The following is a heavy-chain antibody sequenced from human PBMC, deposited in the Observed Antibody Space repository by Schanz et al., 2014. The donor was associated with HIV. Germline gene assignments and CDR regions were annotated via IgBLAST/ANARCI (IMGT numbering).Heavy chain of an antibody. Sequence: QVQLVESGGGVVQPGRSLRLSCAASGFTFSSYGMSWVRQAPGKGLEWVAVISYDGSNKYYADSVKGRFTIARDNSKNTLYLQMNSLRAEDTAVYYCAKGLRQWLVLGVSDYWGQGTLVTVSS. CDR2: ISYDGSNK. J-gene: IGHJ4*02. CDR1: GFTFSSYG. V-gene: IGHV3-30*18. D-gene: IGHD6-19*01. CDR3: AKGLRQWLVLGVSDY.